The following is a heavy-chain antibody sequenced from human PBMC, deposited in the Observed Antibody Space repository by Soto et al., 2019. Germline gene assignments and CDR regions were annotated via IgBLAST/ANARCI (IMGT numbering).Heavy chain of an antibody. CDR1: GGSISSGGYY. D-gene: IGHD2-21*02. V-gene: IGHV4-31*03. Sequence: QVQLQESGPGLVKPSQTLSLTCTVSGGSISSGGYYWSWIRQHPGKGLEWIGYIYYSGSTYYNPSLKSRVTISVHTSKNQFSLELSSVTAAATAVYYCARVCGGDCHYGMDVWGQGTTVTVSS. CDR3: ARVCGGDCHYGMDV. CDR2: IYYSGST. J-gene: IGHJ6*02.